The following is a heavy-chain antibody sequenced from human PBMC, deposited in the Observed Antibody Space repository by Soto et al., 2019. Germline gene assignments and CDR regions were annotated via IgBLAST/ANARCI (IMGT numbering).Heavy chain of an antibody. D-gene: IGHD2-2*01. Sequence: PGGSLRLSCAASRFTFSNYAMSWVRQAPGKGLEWVSGISGSGGSTYYADSVKGRFTISRDNSNDMLYLQMNSLRAEDTALYYCAKDLTSTSRTPELWGQGTLVTVSS. CDR1: RFTFSNYA. CDR3: AKDLTSTSRTPEL. J-gene: IGHJ4*02. V-gene: IGHV3-23*01. CDR2: ISGSGGST.